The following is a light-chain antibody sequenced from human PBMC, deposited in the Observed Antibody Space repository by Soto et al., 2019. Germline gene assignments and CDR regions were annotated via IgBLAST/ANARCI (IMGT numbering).Light chain of an antibody. CDR3: CSYTLSSTYV. CDR2: EVS. Sequence: QSALTQPPSVSGSPGQSVTISCTGTSSDVGSYNGVSWYQQPPGTAPKLIIYEVSNRPSGVPDRFSGSKSGNTASLTISGLQAEDEADYYCCSYTLSSTYVFGTWTKLTVL. J-gene: IGLJ1*01. V-gene: IGLV2-18*02. CDR1: SSDVGSYNG.